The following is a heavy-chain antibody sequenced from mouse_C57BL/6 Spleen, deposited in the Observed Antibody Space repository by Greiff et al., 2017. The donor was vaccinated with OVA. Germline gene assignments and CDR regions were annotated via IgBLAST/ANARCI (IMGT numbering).Heavy chain of an antibody. V-gene: IGHV1-18*01. J-gene: IGHJ4*01. CDR1: GYTFTDYN. CDR2: INPNNGGT. CDR3: ARLGIYYYGSSYDYYAMDY. D-gene: IGHD1-1*01. Sequence: EVQLQQSGPELVKPGASVKIPCKASGYTFTDYNMDWVKQSHGKSLEWIGDINPNNGGTIYNQKFKGKATLTVDKSSSTAYMELRSLTSEDTACYYCARLGIYYYGSSYDYYAMDYWGQGTSVTVSS.